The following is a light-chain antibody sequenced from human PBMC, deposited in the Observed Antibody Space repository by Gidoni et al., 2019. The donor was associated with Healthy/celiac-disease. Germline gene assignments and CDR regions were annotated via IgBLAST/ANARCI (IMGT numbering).Light chain of an antibody. CDR3: SSYTSSSTRV. V-gene: IGLV2-14*03. Sequence: QSALTKPASVSASPGPSITISCTGTSSDVGGYNYVSWYQQPPGKAPNLMIYDVSNRPSGVSNRFSGSKSGNTASLTISGLQAEDEADYYCSSYTSSSTRVFGGGTKLTVL. CDR1: SSDVGGYNY. CDR2: DVS. J-gene: IGLJ3*02.